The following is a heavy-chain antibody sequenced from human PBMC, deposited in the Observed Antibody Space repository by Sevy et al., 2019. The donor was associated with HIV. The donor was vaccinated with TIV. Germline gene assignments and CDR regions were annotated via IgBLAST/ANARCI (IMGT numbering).Heavy chain of an antibody. CDR2: IYPGDSDT. Sequence: GESLKISCQGSGCTFVSYWIGRVRQMPGKGAGGMGMIYPGDSDTKYSPSFEGQLTISADMSRSTAYLQWSSLKASDTGVYYCAKWENGNYIDYWGQGTLVTVSS. CDR3: AKWENGNYIDY. CDR1: GCTFVSYW. V-gene: IGHV5-51*01. D-gene: IGHD1-26*01. J-gene: IGHJ4*02.